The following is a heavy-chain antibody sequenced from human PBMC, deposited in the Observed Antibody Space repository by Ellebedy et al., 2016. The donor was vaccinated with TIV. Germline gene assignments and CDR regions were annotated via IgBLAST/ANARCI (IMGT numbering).Heavy chain of an antibody. CDR2: ISSSGITI. J-gene: IGHJ6*04. Sequence: GESLKISXEASGFTFSDYYMSWIRQAPGKGLEWISYISSSGITIYYADSVKGRFTISRDNGKKSSLYLQMNSLRDEDTAVYFCAREIRLVATLDWGKGTTVTVSS. CDR1: GFTFSDYY. V-gene: IGHV3-11*01. CDR3: AREIRLVATLD. D-gene: IGHD4-23*01.